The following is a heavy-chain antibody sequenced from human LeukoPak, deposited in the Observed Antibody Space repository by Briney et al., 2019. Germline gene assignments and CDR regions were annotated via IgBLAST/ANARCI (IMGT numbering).Heavy chain of an antibody. J-gene: IGHJ4*02. D-gene: IGHD3-9*01. Sequence: GGSLRLSCAASGFTFSSYWMSWVRQAPGKGLEWVANTKQDGSEKYYVDSVKGRFTISRDNAENSLYLQMNSLRAEDTAVYYCARAVDVRYFDWLFSPHYYFDYWGQGTLVTVSS. CDR3: ARAVDVRYFDWLFSPHYYFDY. V-gene: IGHV3-7*01. CDR1: GFTFSSYW. CDR2: TKQDGSEK.